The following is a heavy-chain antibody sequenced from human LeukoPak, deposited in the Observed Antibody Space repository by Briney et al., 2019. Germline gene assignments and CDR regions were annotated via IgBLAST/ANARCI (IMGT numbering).Heavy chain of an antibody. J-gene: IGHJ4*02. Sequence: GESLKISCKGSGYSFTSYWIGWVRQMPGKGLEWMGIIYPGDSDTRYSPSFQGQVTISADKSISTAYLQWSSLKASDTARYYCASTPRYCSAGSCYLRYYWNQGTLVTVSS. D-gene: IGHD2-15*01. CDR3: ASTPRYCSAGSCYLRYY. V-gene: IGHV5-51*01. CDR2: IYPGDSDT. CDR1: GYSFTSYW.